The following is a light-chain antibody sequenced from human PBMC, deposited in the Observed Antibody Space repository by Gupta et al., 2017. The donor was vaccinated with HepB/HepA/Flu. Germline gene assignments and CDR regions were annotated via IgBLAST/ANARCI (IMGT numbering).Light chain of an antibody. CDR2: GTN. J-gene: IGLJ3*02. CDR3: VLYMGSGIWV. Sequence: QTVVTQEPSFSVSPGVTVTLPCGLTSGSVSSSYYPSWYQQTPGQAPRTLIYGTNTRSSGVPDRFSGSLLGDKAALTITTAQAEDESDYYCVLYMGSGIWVFGGGTKLTVL. V-gene: IGLV8-61*01. CDR1: SGSVSSSYY.